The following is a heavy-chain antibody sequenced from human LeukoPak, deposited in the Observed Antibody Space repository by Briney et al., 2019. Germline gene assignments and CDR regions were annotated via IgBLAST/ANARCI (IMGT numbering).Heavy chain of an antibody. CDR2: INHSGST. J-gene: IGHJ6*03. D-gene: IGHD2-2*01. Sequence: SETLSLTCAVYGGSLSAYYWTWIRQPPGKGLEWIGEINHSGSTNYNPSLKSRVTISVDTSKNQFSLKLSSVTAADTAVYYCARGRGGRQLLDYYYYYMDVWGKGTTVTVSS. V-gene: IGHV4-34*01. CDR1: GGSLSAYY. CDR3: ARGRGGRQLLDYYYYYMDV.